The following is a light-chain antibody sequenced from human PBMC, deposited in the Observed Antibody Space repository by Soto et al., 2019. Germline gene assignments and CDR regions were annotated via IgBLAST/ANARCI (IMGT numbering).Light chain of an antibody. CDR3: HQYDNYLT. CDR1: QGISSY. J-gene: IGKJ1*01. CDR2: AAS. Sequence: VISMTQSPSLHSASTGDRVTISCRMSQGISSYLAWYQQKPGKAPELLIYAASTLQSGVPSRFSGSGSGTEFTLTISSLQPDDFATYYCHQYDNYLTFGRGTKVDIK. V-gene: IGKV1D-8*03.